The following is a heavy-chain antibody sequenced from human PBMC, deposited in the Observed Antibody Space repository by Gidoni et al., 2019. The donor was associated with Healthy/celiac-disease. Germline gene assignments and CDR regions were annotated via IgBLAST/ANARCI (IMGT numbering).Heavy chain of an antibody. J-gene: IGHJ4*02. V-gene: IGHV4-39*01. CDR3: ARHTVGDYENDY. CDR1: GGSISSSSDY. Sequence: QLQLQESGPGLVKPSATLSLTCTVSGGSISSSSDYWGCIRPPPGKGLEWIGSIYYSGSTYYNPSLKSRVTISVDTSKNQFSLKLSSVTAADTAVYYCARHTVGDYENDYWGQGTLVTVSS. D-gene: IGHD4-17*01. CDR2: IYYSGST.